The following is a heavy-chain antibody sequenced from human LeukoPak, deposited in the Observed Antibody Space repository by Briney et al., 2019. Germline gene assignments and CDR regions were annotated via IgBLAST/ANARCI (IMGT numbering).Heavy chain of an antibody. CDR2: MNPNSGNT. D-gene: IGHD4-17*01. V-gene: IGHV1-8*01. CDR1: GYTFTRYD. J-gene: IGHJ4*02. CDR3: ARAPHYTVTTVDYFDY. Sequence: ASVKVSCKASGYTFTRYDINWVRQATGQGLEWMGWMNPNSGNTGYAQKFQGRVTMTRNTSISTAYMELSSLRSEDTAVYYCARAPHYTVTTVDYFDYWGQGTLVTVSS.